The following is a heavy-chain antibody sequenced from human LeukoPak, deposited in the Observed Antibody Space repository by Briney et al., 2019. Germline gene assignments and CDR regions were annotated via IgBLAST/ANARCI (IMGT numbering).Heavy chain of an antibody. D-gene: IGHD3-22*01. CDR1: GGSISSSSYY. J-gene: IGHJ4*02. CDR2: VYYSGST. Sequence: SETLSLTCTVSGGSISSSSYYWGWIRQPPGKGLEWIGNVYYSGSTYYNPSLKSRVTISVDSSKNQFSRRLSSVTAADTAVYYCARHRYFDSSTFDYWGQGTLVTISS. V-gene: IGHV4-39*01. CDR3: ARHRYFDSSTFDY.